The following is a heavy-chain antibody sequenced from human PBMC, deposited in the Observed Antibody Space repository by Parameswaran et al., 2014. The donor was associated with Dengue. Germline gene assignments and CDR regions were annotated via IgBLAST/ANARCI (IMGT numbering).Heavy chain of an antibody. CDR2: ISSSSSYI. CDR1: GFTFSSYS. Sequence: GESLKISCAASGFTFSSYSMNWVRQAPGKGLEWVSSISSSSSYIYYADSVKGRFTISRDNAKNSLYLQMNSLRAEDTAVYYCARESRVRGQYGMDVWGQGTTVTVSS. D-gene: IGHD3-10*01. CDR3: ARESRVRGQYGMDV. V-gene: IGHV3-21*01. J-gene: IGHJ6*02.